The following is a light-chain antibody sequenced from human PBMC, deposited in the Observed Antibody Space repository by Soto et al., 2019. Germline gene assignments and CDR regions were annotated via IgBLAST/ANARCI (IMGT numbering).Light chain of an antibody. CDR1: SSDVGGYNY. J-gene: IGLJ1*01. V-gene: IGLV2-11*01. Sequence: QSALTQPRSVSGSPGQSVTISCTGTSSDVGGYNYVSWYQQHPGKAPKLVIYDVNKRPSGVPDRFSGSKSGNTASLTISGLQAEDEADYYCCSYEGRYIYVFGSGTKVTVL. CDR3: CSYEGRYIYV. CDR2: DVN.